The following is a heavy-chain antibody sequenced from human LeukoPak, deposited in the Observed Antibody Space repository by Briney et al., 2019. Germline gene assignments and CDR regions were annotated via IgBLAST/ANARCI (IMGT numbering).Heavy chain of an antibody. CDR2: VNYGGST. V-gene: IGHV4-39*01. CDR3: ARHFDN. J-gene: IGHJ4*02. Sequence: SETLSLTCTVSGVSIISSSYDWGWIRQPPGKGLEWIGSVNYGGSTDYNPSLKSRVTISVDASKNQFSLKMRSVTGADTAVYYCARHFDNWGQGTLVTVSS. CDR1: GVSIISSSYD.